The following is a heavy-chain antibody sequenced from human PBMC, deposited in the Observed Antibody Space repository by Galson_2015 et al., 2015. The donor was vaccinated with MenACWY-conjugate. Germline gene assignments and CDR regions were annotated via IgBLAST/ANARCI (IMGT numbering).Heavy chain of an antibody. CDR3: ARDSSSSRSFDY. J-gene: IGHJ4*02. CDR1: GFTLGDNH. CDR2: ITSSGSYI. V-gene: IGHV3-11*06. D-gene: IGHD6-13*01. Sequence: SLRLSCAASGFTLGDNHMSWIRQARGKGLEWVSYITSSGSYIKYADSVKGRFTISRDNAKNSLYLQMNSLRAEDTAVYYCARDSSSSRSFDYWGQGTLVTVSS.